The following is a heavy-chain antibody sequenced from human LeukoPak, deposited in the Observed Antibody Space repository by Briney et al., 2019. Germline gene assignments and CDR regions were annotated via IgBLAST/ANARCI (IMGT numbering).Heavy chain of an antibody. CDR2: INRDGGII. Sequence: PGGSLRLSCAASGFTLSTYEMSWVRQAPGKGLEWVSYINRDGGIIYYADSVRGRFTTSRDTAKNSLDLQMNSLRVEDTAIYYCARRDHIAGRLDYWGQGTLVTVSS. V-gene: IGHV3-48*03. J-gene: IGHJ4*02. D-gene: IGHD6-6*01. CDR3: ARRDHIAGRLDY. CDR1: GFTLSTYE.